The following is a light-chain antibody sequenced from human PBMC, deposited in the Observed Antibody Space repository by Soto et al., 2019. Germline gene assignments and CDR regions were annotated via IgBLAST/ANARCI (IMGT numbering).Light chain of an antibody. CDR3: QQYVNWSPLN. V-gene: IGKV3-15*01. Sequence: DIVLTQSPSTLSVSLGERATISCRASQSVSNRLAWYQQKPGKAPRLLIYDTSTMATGIPPRFSGSGAGTELTPLISSLLSADFAINYCQQYVNWSPLNFGEGTRLEIK. CDR1: QSVSNR. J-gene: IGKJ5*01. CDR2: DTS.